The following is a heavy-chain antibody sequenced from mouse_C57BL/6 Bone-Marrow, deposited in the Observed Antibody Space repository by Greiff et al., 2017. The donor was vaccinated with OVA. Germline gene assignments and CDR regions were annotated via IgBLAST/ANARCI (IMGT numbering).Heavy chain of an antibody. Sequence: VTLKVSGPGILQPSESLSLACTSSGFTLSTSGMGLSWLRTPSGLALVWLVSIGSNNNYYNPSLKSRLTLSKEPSYYPVFLKLTSVDTADSATDDGAWREERIYDYGSSQLWGQGTTLTVSA. CDR2: GSNNNY. CDR3: WREERIYDYGSSQL. V-gene: IGHV8-2*01. J-gene: IGHJ2*01. D-gene: IGHD1-1*01. CDR1: FTLSTSGMGL.